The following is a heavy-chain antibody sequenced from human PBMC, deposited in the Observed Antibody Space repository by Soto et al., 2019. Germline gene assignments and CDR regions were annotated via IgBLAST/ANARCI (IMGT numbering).Heavy chain of an antibody. D-gene: IGHD2-2*01. V-gene: IGHV3-23*01. Sequence: GGSLRLSCAASGFTFSSYAMSWVRQAPGKGLEWVSAISGSGGSTYYANSVKGRFTISRDNSKNTLYLQMNSLRAEDTAVYYCAKDQVGYCSSPSCRRINFDYWGHGTLVTVSS. J-gene: IGHJ4*01. CDR3: AKDQVGYCSSPSCRRINFDY. CDR1: GFTFSSYA. CDR2: ISGSGGST.